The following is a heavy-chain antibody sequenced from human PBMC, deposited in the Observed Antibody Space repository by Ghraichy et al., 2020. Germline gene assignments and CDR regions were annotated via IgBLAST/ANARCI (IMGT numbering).Heavy chain of an antibody. CDR3: AKDRGPSGSFDY. J-gene: IGHJ4*03. CDR2: IGGSTGNT. Sequence: GGFLRLSCAASGFTFSSYAMSWVRQAPGKGLEWVSAIGGSTGNTYYADSVKGRFTISRDNSKNTLYLQMNSLRAEDTAVFYCAKDRGPSGSFDYWGQGTLVTVSS. V-gene: IGHV3-23*01. CDR1: GFTFSSYA. D-gene: IGHD6-19*01.